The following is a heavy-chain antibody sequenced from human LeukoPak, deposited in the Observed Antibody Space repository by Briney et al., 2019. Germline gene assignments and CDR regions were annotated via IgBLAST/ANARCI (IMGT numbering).Heavy chain of an antibody. D-gene: IGHD3-10*01. V-gene: IGHV1-18*01. CDR3: ATGADSGPYFDY. CDR2: ISAYNGNT. Sequence: ASVKVSCKASGYTFTSYGISWVRQAPGQGLEWMGWISAYNGNTNYAQKLQGRVTITTDELTTTAYMELSSLRSEDTAVYYCATGADSGPYFDYWGQGTLVTVSS. CDR1: GYTFTSYG. J-gene: IGHJ4*02.